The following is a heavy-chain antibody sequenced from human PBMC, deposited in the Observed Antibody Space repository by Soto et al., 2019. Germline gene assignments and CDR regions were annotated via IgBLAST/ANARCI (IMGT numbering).Heavy chain of an antibody. CDR3: ARENPMVADRPFDY. V-gene: IGHV4-31*03. CDR1: GGSFSSGGYY. Sequence: QVQLQESGPGLVKPSQTLSLTCTVSGGSFSSGGYYWSWIRQHPGKGLEWIGHIYYSGGTYYNPSLKSRVTISVDTSKNQFSLKLSSVTAADTAVYYCARENPMVADRPFDYWGQGTLVTVSS. J-gene: IGHJ4*02. CDR2: IYYSGGT. D-gene: IGHD3-10*01.